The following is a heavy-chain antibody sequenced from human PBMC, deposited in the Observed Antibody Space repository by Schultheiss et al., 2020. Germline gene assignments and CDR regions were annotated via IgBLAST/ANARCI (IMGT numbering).Heavy chain of an antibody. Sequence: LSLTCAASGFTFSSYSMNWVRQAPGKGLEWVSSISSSNSYIYYADSVKGQFTISRDNAKNSLYLQMNSLRAEDTAVYYCARDREYSGYDLPYYYYGMDVWGQGTTVTVSS. D-gene: IGHD5-12*01. J-gene: IGHJ6*02. CDR1: GFTFSSYS. CDR2: ISSSNSYI. CDR3: ARDREYSGYDLPYYYYGMDV. V-gene: IGHV3-21*01.